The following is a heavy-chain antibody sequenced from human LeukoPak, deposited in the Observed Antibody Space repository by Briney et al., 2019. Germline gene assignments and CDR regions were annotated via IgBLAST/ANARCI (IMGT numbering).Heavy chain of an antibody. Sequence: GGSLRLSCAASGLTVSTNYMTWVRQAPGKGLEWVSIIHSGGGIYYADSVKGRFTISRDNSRNTLYLQMNSLRAEDTAVYYCARASFSSGWPDAFDIWGQGTMVTVSS. J-gene: IGHJ3*02. V-gene: IGHV3-66*01. CDR3: ARASFSSGWPDAFDI. CDR2: IHSGGGI. D-gene: IGHD6-19*01. CDR1: GLTVSTNY.